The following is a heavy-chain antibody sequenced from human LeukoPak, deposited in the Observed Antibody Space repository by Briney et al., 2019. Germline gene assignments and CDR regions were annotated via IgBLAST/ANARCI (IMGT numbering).Heavy chain of an antibody. D-gene: IGHD3-22*01. J-gene: IGHJ4*02. V-gene: IGHV1-18*01. CDR2: ISAYNGNT. Sequence: ASVKVSCKASGYTFTSYGISWVRQAPGQGLEWMGWISAYNGNTNYAQKLQGRVTMTTDTPTSTAYMELRSLRSDDTAVYYCARDYYYDSSGQHDYWGQGTLVTVSS. CDR3: ARDYYYDSSGQHDY. CDR1: GYTFTSYG.